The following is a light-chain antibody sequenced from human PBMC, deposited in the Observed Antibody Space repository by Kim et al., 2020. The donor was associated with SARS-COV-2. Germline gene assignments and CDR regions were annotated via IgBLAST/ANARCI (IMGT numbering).Light chain of an antibody. CDR1: QSINTY. Sequence: DIQMTQSPSSLAASVGDRVTIACRASQSINTYLNWYQQKPGKAPKLLIYAASTLQSGVPSRFSGSGSGTDFTLTISSLQPEDFATYYFQLSHTASLLTFGGGTKVDIK. J-gene: IGKJ4*01. CDR2: AAS. V-gene: IGKV1-39*01. CDR3: QLSHTASLLT.